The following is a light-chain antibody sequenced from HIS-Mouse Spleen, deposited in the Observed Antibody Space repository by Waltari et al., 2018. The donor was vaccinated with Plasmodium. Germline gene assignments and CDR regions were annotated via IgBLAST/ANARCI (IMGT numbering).Light chain of an antibody. CDR2: AAS. Sequence: AFQMTQSPSALSASVGDGVTITCRASQGIRNDLGWYQQKPGKAPKFLIYAASSLQSGVPSRFSGSGSGTDFTLTISSLQPEDFATYYCLQDYNYPYTIGQGTKLEIK. V-gene: IGKV1-6*01. CDR1: QGIRND. CDR3: LQDYNYPYT. J-gene: IGKJ2*01.